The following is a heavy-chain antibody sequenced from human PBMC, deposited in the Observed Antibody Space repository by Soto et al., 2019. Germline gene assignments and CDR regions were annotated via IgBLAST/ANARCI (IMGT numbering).Heavy chain of an antibody. CDR2: IKQDGSEK. CDR3: ATGPSGAIDI. V-gene: IGHV3-7*02. Sequence: PGGSLRLSCAASGFTFSSYWMSRVRQAPGKGLEWVANIKQDGSEKYYVDSVKGRFTISRDNAKNSLYLQMNSLRDEDTAVYYCATGPSGAIDIWGQGTMVTVSS. CDR1: GFTFSSYW. D-gene: IGHD3-10*01. J-gene: IGHJ3*02.